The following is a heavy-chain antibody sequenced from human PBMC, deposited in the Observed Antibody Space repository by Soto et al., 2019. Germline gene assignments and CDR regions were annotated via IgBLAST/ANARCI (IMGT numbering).Heavy chain of an antibody. CDR1: GGSISSGDDY. CDR2: IYYSGGT. V-gene: IGHV4-30-4*01. J-gene: IGHJ6*02. Sequence: QVQLQESGPGLVKPSQTLSLTCTVSGGSISSGDDYWSWIRQPPGKGLEWIGYIYYSGGTYYNPSLKSRVTISVDTSKIQFSLKLSSVTAADTSVYYCARASPVVTDVWGQGTTVTVSS. D-gene: IGHD5-18*01. CDR3: ARASPVVTDV.